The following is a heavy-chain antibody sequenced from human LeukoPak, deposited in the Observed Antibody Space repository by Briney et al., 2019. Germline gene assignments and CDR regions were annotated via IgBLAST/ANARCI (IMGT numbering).Heavy chain of an antibody. CDR2: IYYSGST. V-gene: IGHV4-31*03. CDR3: AVFDCSSTSGFLDY. Sequence: SETLSLTCTVSGGSISSGGYYWSWIRQHPGKGLEWFGYIYYSGSTYYNPSLKSRVTISVDTSKNQFSLKLCSVTAADTAVYYCAVFDCSSTSGFLDYWGQGSLVTASS. CDR1: GGSISSGGYY. D-gene: IGHD2-2*01. J-gene: IGHJ4*02.